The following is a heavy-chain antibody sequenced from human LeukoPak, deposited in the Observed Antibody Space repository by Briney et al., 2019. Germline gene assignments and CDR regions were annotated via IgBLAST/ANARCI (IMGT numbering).Heavy chain of an antibody. J-gene: IGHJ4*02. D-gene: IGHD3-22*01. Sequence: PGGSLRLSCGASGFNFRDYYMSWIRQAPGKGLEWVSYISNDGNARYYADSVKGRFTISRDNSKNTLYLQMNSLRAEDTAVYYCAKDRYYYDSSIGLYYFDYWGQGTLVTVSS. CDR1: GFNFRDYY. V-gene: IGHV3-11*01. CDR2: ISNDGNAR. CDR3: AKDRYYYDSSIGLYYFDY.